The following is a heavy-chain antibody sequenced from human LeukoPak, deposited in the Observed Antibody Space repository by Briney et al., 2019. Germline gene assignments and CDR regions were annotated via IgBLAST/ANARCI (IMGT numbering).Heavy chain of an antibody. D-gene: IGHD3-10*01. CDR2: ISSSGSTK. CDR1: GFTLSDYY. Sequence: GGSLRLSCAASGFTLSDYYMNWIRQAPGKGREGISFISSSGSTKCYADSVKGRFSISRDTTKNSLYLQMNSLRAEDTAVYYCARERTPKHYYGSGNLDRYFDHWGQGPLVTVSS. J-gene: IGHJ4*02. V-gene: IGHV3-11*04. CDR3: ARERTPKHYYGSGNLDRYFDH.